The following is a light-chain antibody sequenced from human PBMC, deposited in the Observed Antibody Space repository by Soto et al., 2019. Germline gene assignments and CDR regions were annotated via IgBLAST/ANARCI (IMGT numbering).Light chain of an antibody. CDR2: GAS. V-gene: IGKV3-15*01. CDR1: QSVSSR. CDR3: HQYNNLWT. Sequence: EIVMTQSPATLSVSPGERVTLSCRASQSVSSRLAWYQQKPGQSPRPLIYGASTRATGIPARFSGSGSGTEFTLTISSLQSENFGVYYCHQYNNLWTFGQGTKVDI. J-gene: IGKJ1*01.